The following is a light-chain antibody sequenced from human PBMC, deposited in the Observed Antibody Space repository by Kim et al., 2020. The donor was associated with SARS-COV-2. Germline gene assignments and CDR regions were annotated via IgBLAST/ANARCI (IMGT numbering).Light chain of an antibody. CDR3: NSYTITSTSV. J-gene: IGLJ7*01. CDR1: SSDVGGYNY. Sequence: QSALTQPASVSGSPGQSITISCTGTSSDVGGYNYVSWYQQHPGKAPKLIIYDVTERPSGVSNRFSGSKSGNTASLTISGLQAEDEADYYCNSYTITSTSVFGTGTQLTVL. V-gene: IGLV2-14*03. CDR2: DVT.